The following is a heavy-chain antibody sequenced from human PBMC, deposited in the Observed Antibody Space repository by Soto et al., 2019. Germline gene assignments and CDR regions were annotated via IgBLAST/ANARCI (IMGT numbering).Heavy chain of an antibody. J-gene: IGHJ5*02. CDR3: AREWLRLRDHRNWFDP. V-gene: IGHV4-34*01. D-gene: IGHD5-12*01. Sequence: SETLSLTCAVYGGSFSGYSWSWIRQPPGKELEWIGEMNHSGSTNYNPSLKTRATISVDTSKNQFSLKLSSVTAADTAVYYCAREWLRLRDHRNWFDPWGQGTLVT. CDR1: GGSFSGYS. CDR2: MNHSGST.